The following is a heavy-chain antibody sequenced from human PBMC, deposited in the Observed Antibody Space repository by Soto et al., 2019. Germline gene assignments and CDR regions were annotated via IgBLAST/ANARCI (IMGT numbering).Heavy chain of an antibody. V-gene: IGHV3-23*01. CDR1: GFTFSSYA. D-gene: IGHD3-10*01. Sequence: EVQLLESGGGLVQPGGSLRLSCAASGFTFSSYAMSWVRQAPGKGLEWVSAISGSGGSTYYADSVKGRFTISRDNSKNTLYLQMNRLRAEDTAVYYCAKDPQGRVVRGGSWFDPWGQGTLVTVSS. J-gene: IGHJ5*02. CDR2: ISGSGGST. CDR3: AKDPQGRVVRGGSWFDP.